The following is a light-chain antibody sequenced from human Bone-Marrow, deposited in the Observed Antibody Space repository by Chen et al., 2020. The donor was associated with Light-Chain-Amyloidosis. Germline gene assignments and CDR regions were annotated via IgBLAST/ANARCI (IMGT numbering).Light chain of an antibody. Sequence: SYVLTQPSSVSVAPGQTATIACGGNNVGSTSVHWYQQTPGQAPLLDVYDDSDRPSGIPERLSCSNCGNTATLTNSSVEAGDESVYYCQVWDRGSDRPVFGGGSKLTVL. CDR2: DDS. V-gene: IGLV3-21*02. CDR3: QVWDRGSDRPV. J-gene: IGLJ3*02. CDR1: NVGSTS.